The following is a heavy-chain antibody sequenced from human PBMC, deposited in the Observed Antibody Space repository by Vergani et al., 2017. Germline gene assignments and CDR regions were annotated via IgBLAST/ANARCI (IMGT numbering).Heavy chain of an antibody. CDR1: GFTFSSYT. CDR3: ARGQAGYQVLYRAYFDP. CDR2: ISSSSANI. J-gene: IGHJ5*02. Sequence: EVQLVESGGGLVKPGGSLRLSCAASGFTFSSYTMTWVRHAPGKGLQWVSSISSSSANIHYADSVKGRFTVSRDSGRNSLYLQMKSLRAEDTAVYYCARGQAGYQVLYRAYFDPWGQGTLVTVSS. V-gene: IGHV3-21*01. D-gene: IGHD2-2*02.